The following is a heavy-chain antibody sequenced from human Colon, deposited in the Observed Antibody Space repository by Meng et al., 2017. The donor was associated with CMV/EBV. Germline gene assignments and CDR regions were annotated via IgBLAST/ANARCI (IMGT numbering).Heavy chain of an antibody. CDR3: ARAGDDYFDL. D-gene: IGHD5-24*01. J-gene: IGHJ4*02. V-gene: IGHV1-2*02. Sequence: VSCKSSGYTFTGYKIHWLRQAPGQGLEWMGWINPNMGGPTYAQKFKGRVTVTRDTSISTVYMEVNSLTSDDTAVYYCARAGDDYFDLWGQGTLVTVSS. CDR2: INPNMGGP. CDR1: GYTFTGYK.